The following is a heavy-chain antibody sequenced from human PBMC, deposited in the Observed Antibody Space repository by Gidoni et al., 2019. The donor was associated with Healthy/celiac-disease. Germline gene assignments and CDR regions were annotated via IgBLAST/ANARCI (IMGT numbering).Heavy chain of an antibody. CDR3: ARGRCSSTSCYIYYYYGMDV. J-gene: IGHJ6*02. D-gene: IGHD2-2*02. CDR1: GGSFSGYY. Sequence: QVQLQQWGAGRLKPSETLSLTCVVYGGSFSGYYWRWIRQPPGKGLEWIGEINHSGSTNYNPSLKSRVTISVDTSKNQFSLKLSSVTAADTAVYYCARGRCSSTSCYIYYYYGMDVWGQGTTVTVSS. CDR2: INHSGST. V-gene: IGHV4-34*01.